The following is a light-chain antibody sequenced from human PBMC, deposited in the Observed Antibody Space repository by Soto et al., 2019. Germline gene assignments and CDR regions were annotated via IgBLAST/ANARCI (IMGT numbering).Light chain of an antibody. CDR1: SSNIGAGYD. Sequence: QSVLTQPPSVSGAPGPRVTISCTGSSSNIGAGYDVHWYQQLPGTAPKLLIYGNSNRPSVVPDRFSGSKSGTSASLAITGLQAEDEAYYYCKSYRSSQSVLNGFGTGTKVTVL. CDR2: GNS. J-gene: IGLJ1*01. V-gene: IGLV1-40*01. CDR3: KSYRSSQSVLNG.